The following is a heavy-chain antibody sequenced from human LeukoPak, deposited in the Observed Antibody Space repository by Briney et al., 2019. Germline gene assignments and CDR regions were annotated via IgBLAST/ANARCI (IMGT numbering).Heavy chain of an antibody. Sequence: GGSLRLSCAASGFIFSNYWMTWVRQAPGKGLEWVANSKEDGSEKYYVDSVKGRFTISRDNAKNSLYLQMNSLRAEDTAVYYCSGGSRFVDYWGQGTLVTVSS. J-gene: IGHJ4*02. CDR1: GFIFSNYW. CDR3: SGGSRFVDY. D-gene: IGHD3-10*01. V-gene: IGHV3-7*04. CDR2: SKEDGSEK.